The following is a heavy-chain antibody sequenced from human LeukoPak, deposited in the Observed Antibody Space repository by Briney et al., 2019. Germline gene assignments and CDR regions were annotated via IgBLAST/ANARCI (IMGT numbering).Heavy chain of an antibody. J-gene: IGHJ5*02. V-gene: IGHV1-2*02. Sequence: ASVKVSCKASGYTFTGYYMHWVRQAPGQGLEWMGWINPNSGGTNYAQKFQGRVTMTRDTSISTAYMELSRLRSDDTAVYYCARGVRYYDSSGYYQRFDPWAREPWSPSPQ. CDR2: INPNSGGT. D-gene: IGHD3-22*01. CDR1: GYTFTGYY. CDR3: ARGVRYYDSSGYYQRFDP.